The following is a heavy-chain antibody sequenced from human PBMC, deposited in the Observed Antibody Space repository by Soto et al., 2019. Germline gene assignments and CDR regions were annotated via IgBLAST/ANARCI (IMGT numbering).Heavy chain of an antibody. CDR2: ISYDGSNK. CDR3: ARDGFETYYYDSSGAGGYFDY. J-gene: IGHJ4*02. Sequence: QVQLVESGGGVVQPGRSLRLSCAASGFTFSSYAMHWVRQAPGKGLEWVAVISYDGSNKYYADSVKGRFTISRDNSKNTLYLQMNSLRAEDTAVYYCARDGFETYYYDSSGAGGYFDYWGQGTLVTVSS. V-gene: IGHV3-30-3*01. CDR1: GFTFSSYA. D-gene: IGHD3-22*01.